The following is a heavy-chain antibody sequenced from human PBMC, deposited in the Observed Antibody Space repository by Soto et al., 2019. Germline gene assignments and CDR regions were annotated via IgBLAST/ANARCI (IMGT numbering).Heavy chain of an antibody. CDR3: AKGYCSSTSCYYFDY. V-gene: IGHV3-23*01. CDR1: GFTFSSYV. D-gene: IGHD2-2*01. Sequence: EVQLLESGGGLVQPGGSLRVSCAASGFTFSSYVMSWVRQAPGKGLEWVSAISGSGGSTYYADAVKGRFTISRDNSKNTLYLQMNRLRAEDTAVYYCAKGYCSSTSCYYFDYWGQGTLVTVSS. J-gene: IGHJ4*02. CDR2: ISGSGGST.